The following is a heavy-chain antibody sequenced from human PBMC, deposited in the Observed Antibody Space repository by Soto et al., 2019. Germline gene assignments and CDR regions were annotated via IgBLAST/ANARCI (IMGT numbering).Heavy chain of an antibody. CDR1: GFTFSSYA. Sequence: GGSLRLSCAASGFTFSSYAMHWVRQAPGKGLEWVAVISYDGSNKYYADSVKGRFTISRDNSKNTLYLQMNSLRAEDTAVYYCARADNYDFWSGRDDAFDIWGQGTMVTVSS. J-gene: IGHJ3*02. CDR3: ARADNYDFWSGRDDAFDI. V-gene: IGHV3-30-3*01. D-gene: IGHD3-3*01. CDR2: ISYDGSNK.